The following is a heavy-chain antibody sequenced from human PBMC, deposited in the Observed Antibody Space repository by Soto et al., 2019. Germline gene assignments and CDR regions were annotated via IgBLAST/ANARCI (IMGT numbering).Heavy chain of an antibody. CDR2: LDAEDGET. D-gene: IGHD4-17*01. J-gene: IGHJ4*02. CDR1: GYSLSDLS. V-gene: IGHV1-24*01. Sequence: GASVKVSCKVSGYSLSDLSIHWVRQAPGKGLEWMGGLDAEDGETIYAQKFQGRVTMTTDTSTSTAYMDLRSLSSDDTAVYYCVRDRFTVTGTKCFDYWGQGPMGTVGS. CDR3: VRDRFTVTGTKCFDY.